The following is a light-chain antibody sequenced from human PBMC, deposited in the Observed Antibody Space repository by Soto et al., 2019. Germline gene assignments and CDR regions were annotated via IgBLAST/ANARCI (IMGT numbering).Light chain of an antibody. CDR2: AAS. CDR1: QGIRNF. CDR3: QKYSSVPV. Sequence: DIQMTQSPTSLSASVGDRVTITCRASQGIRNFVAWYQQKPGKAPKLLIYAASTLQSGVPSRFSGSGSGTDLTLTINSLQPEDDATYSCQKYSSVPVFGPGTKVEIK. V-gene: IGKV1-27*01. J-gene: IGKJ3*01.